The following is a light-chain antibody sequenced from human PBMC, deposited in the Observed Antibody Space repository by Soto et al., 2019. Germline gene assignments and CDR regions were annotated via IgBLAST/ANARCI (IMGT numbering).Light chain of an antibody. J-gene: IGKJ4*01. CDR1: QSVSSY. CDR3: PQRSYWPTP. Sequence: EIVLTQSPATLSLSPGERATLSCRASQSVSSYLAWYQQKPGQAPRLLIYDASNRATGIPARFSGSGSGTDFTLTIISLEPDFFSDDYCPQRSYWPTPFGAGP. V-gene: IGKV3-11*01. CDR2: DAS.